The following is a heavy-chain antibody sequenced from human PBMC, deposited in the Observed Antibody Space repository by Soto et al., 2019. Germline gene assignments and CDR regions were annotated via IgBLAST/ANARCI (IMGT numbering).Heavy chain of an antibody. CDR3: ARSRIQLWPTDAFDI. V-gene: IGHV1-69*13. D-gene: IGHD5-18*01. J-gene: IGHJ3*02. CDR2: IIPIFGTA. CDR1: GGTFSSYA. Sequence: SVKVSCKASGGTFSSYAISWLRQAPRQGLEWMGGIIPIFGTANYAQKFQGRVTITADESTSTAYMELSSLRSEDTAVYYCARSRIQLWPTDAFDIWGQGTMVTVSS.